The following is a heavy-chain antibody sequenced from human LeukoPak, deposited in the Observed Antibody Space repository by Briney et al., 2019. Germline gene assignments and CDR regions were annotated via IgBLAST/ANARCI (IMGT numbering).Heavy chain of an antibody. CDR1: GGSFSGYY. V-gene: IGHV4-34*01. CDR3: AREGGGFDY. Sequence: SETLSLTCAVYGGSFSGYYWSWIRQPPGKGLEWIGEINHSGSTNYNPSLKSRVTISVDTSKNQFSLKLSSVTAADTAVYYCAREGGGFDYWGQGTLVTVSS. CDR2: INHSGST. D-gene: IGHD3-16*01. J-gene: IGHJ4*02.